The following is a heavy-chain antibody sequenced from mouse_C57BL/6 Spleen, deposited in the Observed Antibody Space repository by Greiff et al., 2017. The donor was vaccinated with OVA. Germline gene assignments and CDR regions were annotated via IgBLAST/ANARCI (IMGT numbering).Heavy chain of an antibody. CDR2: INPNNGGT. CDR1: GYTFTDYY. J-gene: IGHJ2*01. V-gene: IGHV1-26*01. Sequence: EVQLQQSGPELVKPGASVKISCKASGYTFTDYYMNWVKQSHGKSLEWIGDINPNNGGTSYNQKFKGKATLTVDKSSSTAYMELRSLTSEDSAVYYCARYDSNLDYWGQGTTLTVSS. CDR3: ARYDSNLDY. D-gene: IGHD2-4*01.